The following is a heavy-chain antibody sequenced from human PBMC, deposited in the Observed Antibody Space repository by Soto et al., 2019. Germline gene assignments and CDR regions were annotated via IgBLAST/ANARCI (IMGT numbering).Heavy chain of an antibody. CDR2: INPNSGGT. CDR3: ARDLDPRAAGYYYGMDV. D-gene: IGHD3-3*01. CDR1: GYTFTGYY. Sequence: QVQLVQSGAEVKKPGASVKVSCKASGYTFTGYYMHWVRQAPGQGLEWMGWINPNSGGTNYAQKFQGRVTMTRDTSISTAYMELSRRRSDDTAVYYCARDLDPRAAGYYYGMDVWGQGTTVTVSS. J-gene: IGHJ6*02. V-gene: IGHV1-2*02.